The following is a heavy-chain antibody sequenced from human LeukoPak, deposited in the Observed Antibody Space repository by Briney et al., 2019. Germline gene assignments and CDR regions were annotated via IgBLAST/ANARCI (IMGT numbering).Heavy chain of an antibody. Sequence: SETLSLTCTVSGVSISSYYWSWVRQPAGKGLEWIGSIYTSGSTNYNPSLKSRVTMSVDTSKTQFSLKLSSVTAADTAVYYCARKLIGYGDYNAFDIWGQGTMVTVSS. CDR1: GVSISSYY. CDR2: IYTSGST. V-gene: IGHV4-4*07. J-gene: IGHJ3*02. CDR3: ARKLIGYGDYNAFDI. D-gene: IGHD4-17*01.